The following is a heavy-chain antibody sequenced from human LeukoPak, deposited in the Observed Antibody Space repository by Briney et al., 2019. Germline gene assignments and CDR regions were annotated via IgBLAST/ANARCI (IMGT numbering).Heavy chain of an antibody. CDR2: IWYDGSDK. V-gene: IGHV3-33*01. CDR3: ARELPPVVNFYFDS. J-gene: IGHJ4*02. Sequence: GGSLRLSCAASGFTFSSYGMHWVRQAPSKGLEWAAVIWYDGSDKYYADSVKGRFSISRDNSKNTLYLQMNSLRAEDTAVYYCARELPPVVNFYFDSWGQGALVTVSS. D-gene: IGHD3-22*01. CDR1: GFTFSSYG.